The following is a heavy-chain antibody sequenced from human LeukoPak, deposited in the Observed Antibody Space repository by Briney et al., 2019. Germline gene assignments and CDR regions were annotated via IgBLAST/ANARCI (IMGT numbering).Heavy chain of an antibody. D-gene: IGHD5-18*01. Sequence: PGGSLRLSCAASGFTFTTYSMNWARQAPGKGLEWVSYISSSSTTKYYADSVKGRFTISRDNAKNSLYLQMNSLRAEDTAVYYCARGLGYSSFDCWGQGTLVTVSS. CDR1: GFTFTTYS. J-gene: IGHJ4*02. V-gene: IGHV3-48*01. CDR2: ISSSSTTK. CDR3: ARGLGYSSFDC.